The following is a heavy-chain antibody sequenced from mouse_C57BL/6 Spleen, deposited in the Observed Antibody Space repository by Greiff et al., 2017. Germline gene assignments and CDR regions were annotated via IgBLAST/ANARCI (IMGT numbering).Heavy chain of an antibody. D-gene: IGHD1-1*01. J-gene: IGHJ4*01. CDR3: AREGVLRAMDY. Sequence: QVQLKQPGAELVKPGASVKLSCKASGYTFTSYWMHWVKQRPGQGLEWIGMIHPNSGSTNYNEKFKSKATLTVDKSSSTAYMQLSSLTSEDSAVYCCAREGVLRAMDYWGQGTSVTVSS. CDR2: IHPNSGST. CDR1: GYTFTSYW. V-gene: IGHV1-64*01.